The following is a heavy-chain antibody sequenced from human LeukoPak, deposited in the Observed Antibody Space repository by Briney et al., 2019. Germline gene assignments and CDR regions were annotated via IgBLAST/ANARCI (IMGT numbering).Heavy chain of an antibody. D-gene: IGHD2-2*02. V-gene: IGHV1-24*01. CDR1: GYTLTELS. Sequence: GASVKVSYKVSGYTLTELSMHWVRQAPGKGLEWMGGFDPEDGETIYAQKFQGRVTMTEDTSTDTAYMELSRLRSDDTAVYYCARDQGYCSSTSCYTPDFDYWGQGTLVTVSS. CDR3: ARDQGYCSSTSCYTPDFDY. J-gene: IGHJ4*02. CDR2: FDPEDGET.